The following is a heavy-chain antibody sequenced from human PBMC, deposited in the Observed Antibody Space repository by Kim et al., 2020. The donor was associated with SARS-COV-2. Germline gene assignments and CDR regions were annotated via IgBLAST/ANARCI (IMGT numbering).Heavy chain of an antibody. D-gene: IGHD1-26*01. J-gene: IGHJ6*02. Sequence: GGSLRLSCAASGFTFDDYAMHWVRQAPGKGLEWVSGISWNSGSIGYADSVKGRFTISRDNAKNSLYLQMNSLRAEDTALYYCAKDNWVGATTYYYYGMDVWGQGTTVTVSS. CDR2: ISWNSGSI. V-gene: IGHV3-9*01. CDR1: GFTFDDYA. CDR3: AKDNWVGATTYYYYGMDV.